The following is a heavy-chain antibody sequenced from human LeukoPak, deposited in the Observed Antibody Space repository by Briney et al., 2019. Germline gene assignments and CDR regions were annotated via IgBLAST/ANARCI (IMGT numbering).Heavy chain of an antibody. V-gene: IGHV1-2*02. Sequence: ASVKVSCEASRYTFTGYYMHWVRQATGQGREWMGWINPNSGGTNYTQNFEGRVTMTRETSISLAYIERGRLRTDDTAVYYCARVNYYDSSGYFQFDYWGQGTLVTV. CDR2: INPNSGGT. CDR1: RYTFTGYY. CDR3: ARVNYYDSSGYFQFDY. J-gene: IGHJ4*02. D-gene: IGHD3-22*01.